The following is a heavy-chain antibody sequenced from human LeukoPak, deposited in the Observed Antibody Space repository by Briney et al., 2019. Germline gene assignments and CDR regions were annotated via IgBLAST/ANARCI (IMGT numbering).Heavy chain of an antibody. Sequence: PGGSLRLSCAASGFTFSNHGMNLVRQAPGKGLEWVSGISPSGDITYYADSVKGRFTISRDNSKNTVYLQVISLTAEDTAVYYCAKDDAWLRFGEWSQGTLVTVSS. CDR2: ISPSGDIT. V-gene: IGHV3-23*01. D-gene: IGHD3-10*01. CDR3: AKDDAWLRFGE. J-gene: IGHJ4*02. CDR1: GFTFSNHG.